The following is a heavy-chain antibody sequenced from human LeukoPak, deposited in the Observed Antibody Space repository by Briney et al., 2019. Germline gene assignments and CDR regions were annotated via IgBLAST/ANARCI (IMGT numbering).Heavy chain of an antibody. CDR1: GFTFSSYA. Sequence: GGSLRLSCAASGFTFSSYAMNWVRQAPGKGLEWVSTISGSGGSSYYADSVKGWFTIFRDNSKNTLYLQMSSLRAEDTAVYYCAKGRYCNGITCPPIYYYGMDVWGQGTTVTVSS. J-gene: IGHJ6*02. D-gene: IGHD2-2*01. CDR3: AKGRYCNGITCPPIYYYGMDV. CDR2: ISGSGGSS. V-gene: IGHV3-23*01.